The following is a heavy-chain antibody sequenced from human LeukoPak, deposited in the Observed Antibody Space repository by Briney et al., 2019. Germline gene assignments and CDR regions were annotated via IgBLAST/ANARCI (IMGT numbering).Heavy chain of an antibody. CDR1: GFTFSSYA. J-gene: IGHJ4*02. CDR2: ISYDGSNK. V-gene: IGHV3-30*04. CDR3: ARDSYCSGGSCYGYFDY. Sequence: GGSLRLSCAASGFTFSSYAMHWVRQAPGKGLEWVAVISYDGSNKYYADSVEGRFTISRDNSKNTLYLQMNSLRAEDTAVYYCARDSYCSGGSCYGYFDYWGQGTLVTVSS. D-gene: IGHD2-15*01.